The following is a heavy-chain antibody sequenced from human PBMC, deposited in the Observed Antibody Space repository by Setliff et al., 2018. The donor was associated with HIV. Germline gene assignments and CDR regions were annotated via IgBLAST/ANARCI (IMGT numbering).Heavy chain of an antibody. D-gene: IGHD1-26*01. CDR2: MSTGGDIK. CDR3: VRDPIEGSPDYFDY. CDR1: GFTFSSYV. J-gene: IGHJ4*02. V-gene: IGHV3-30-3*01. Sequence: PGGSLRLSCAATGFTFSSYVLHWVRQAPGKGLEWVAVMSTGGDIKIYADSVKGRFTISRDNSKNTLFLQMNSLRPEDTATYYCVRDPIEGSPDYFDYWGQGALVTVSS.